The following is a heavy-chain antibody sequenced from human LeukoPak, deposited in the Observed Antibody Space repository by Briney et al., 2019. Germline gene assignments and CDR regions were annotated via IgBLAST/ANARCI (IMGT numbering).Heavy chain of an antibody. CDR1: GGTFSSYA. Sequence: ASVKVSCKASGGTFSSYAISWVRQAPGQGLEWMGGIIPIFGTANYAQKFQGRVTITADKSTSTAYMELSSLRSEDTAAYYCAGRTAMGPYYYYYYMDVWGKGTTVTVSS. CDR2: IIPIFGTA. D-gene: IGHD5-18*01. J-gene: IGHJ6*03. V-gene: IGHV1-69*06. CDR3: AGRTAMGPYYYYYYMDV.